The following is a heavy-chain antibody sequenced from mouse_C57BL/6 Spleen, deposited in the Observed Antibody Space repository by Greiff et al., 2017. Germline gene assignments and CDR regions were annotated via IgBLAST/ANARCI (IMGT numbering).Heavy chain of an antibody. CDR3: ATYDYDGYFDV. J-gene: IGHJ1*03. CDR1: GFTFSDYG. V-gene: IGHV5-17*01. Sequence: EVMLVDSGGGLVKPGGSLKLSCAASGFTFSDYGMHWVRQAPEKGLEWVAYISSGSSTIYYADTVKGRFTISRDNAKNTLFLQMTSLRSEDTAMYYCATYDYDGYFDVWGTGTTVTVSS. CDR2: ISSGSSTI. D-gene: IGHD2-4*01.